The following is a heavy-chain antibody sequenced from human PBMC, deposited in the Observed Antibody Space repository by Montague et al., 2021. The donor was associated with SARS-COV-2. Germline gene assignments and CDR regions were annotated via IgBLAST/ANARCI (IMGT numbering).Heavy chain of an antibody. D-gene: IGHD1-14*01. V-gene: IGHV4-59*02. J-gene: IGHJ3*02. CDR3: ARETMTADAFDI. CDR2: FYSVGST. Sequence: SETRSLTCTVSGASVSSSDWGWIRQSPGKGLEWIGYFYSVGSTVYNPSLKSRVTISRDTSKNQFSLKVRSVTAADTAIYYCARETMTADAFDIWGQGTMVTVSS. CDR1: GASVSSSD.